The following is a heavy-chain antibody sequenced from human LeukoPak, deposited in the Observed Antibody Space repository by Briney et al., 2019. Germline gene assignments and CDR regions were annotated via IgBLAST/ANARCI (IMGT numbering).Heavy chain of an antibody. CDR3: AREDGGYSYDDY. Sequence: PGGSLRLSCAASGFTFSSYWMTWVRQAPGKGLEWVANIKQDGSEKYYVDSVKGRFTISRDNAKNSLYLQMNSLRAEDTAIYYCAREDGGYSYDDYWGQGTLVTVSS. V-gene: IGHV3-7*01. D-gene: IGHD5-18*01. CDR2: IKQDGSEK. CDR1: GFTFSSYW. J-gene: IGHJ4*02.